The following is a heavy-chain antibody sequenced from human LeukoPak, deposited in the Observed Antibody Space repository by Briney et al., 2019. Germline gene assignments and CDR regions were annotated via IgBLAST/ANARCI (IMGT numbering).Heavy chain of an antibody. V-gene: IGHV3-74*01. CDR1: GFTFSSYW. CDR3: AKGHYYYYMDV. Sequence: GGSPRLSCATSGFTFSSYWMHWVRQAPGKGLVWVSRINSDGSSTNYADSVKGRFTISRDNAKNTLYLQMNSLRAEDTAVYYCAKGHYYYYMDVWGKGTTVTVSS. J-gene: IGHJ6*03. CDR2: INSDGSST.